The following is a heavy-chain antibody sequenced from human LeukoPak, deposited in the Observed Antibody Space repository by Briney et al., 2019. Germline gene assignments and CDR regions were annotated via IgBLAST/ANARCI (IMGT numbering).Heavy chain of an antibody. CDR3: ARNLGTSSSSNDAFDI. V-gene: IGHV1-69*13. Sequence: GASVKVSCKASGGTFSSYAISWVRQAPGQGLEWMGGIIPIFGTANYAQKFQGRVTITADESTSTAYMELSSLRSEDTAVYYCARNLGTSSSSNDAFDIWGQGTMVTVSS. D-gene: IGHD6-6*01. J-gene: IGHJ3*02. CDR1: GGTFSSYA. CDR2: IIPIFGTA.